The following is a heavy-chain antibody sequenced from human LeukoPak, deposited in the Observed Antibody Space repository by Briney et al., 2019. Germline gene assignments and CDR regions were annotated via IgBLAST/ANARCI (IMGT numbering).Heavy chain of an antibody. CDR3: ARRKEYYYDSSGSEDAFDI. V-gene: IGHV4-4*07. CDR1: GGSISSYY. D-gene: IGHD3-22*01. J-gene: IGHJ3*02. Sequence: SETLSLTCTVSGGSISSYYWSWIRQPAGKGLEWIGRIYTSGSTNYNPSLKSRVTISVDKSKNQFSLKLSSVTAADTAVYYCARRKEYYYDSSGSEDAFDIWGHRTMVTVSS. CDR2: IYTSGST.